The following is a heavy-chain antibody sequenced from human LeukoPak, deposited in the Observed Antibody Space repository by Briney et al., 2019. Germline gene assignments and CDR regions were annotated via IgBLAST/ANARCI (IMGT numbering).Heavy chain of an antibody. Sequence: SETLSLTCAVYGGSFSGYYWSWIRQPPGKGLEWIGEINHSGSTNYNPSLKSRVTISVDTSKNQFSPKLSSVTAADTAVYYCARLLGYCSSTSCLLQYNWFDPWGQGTLVTVSS. V-gene: IGHV4-34*01. D-gene: IGHD2-2*01. CDR2: INHSGST. CDR3: ARLLGYCSSTSCLLQYNWFDP. J-gene: IGHJ5*02. CDR1: GGSFSGYY.